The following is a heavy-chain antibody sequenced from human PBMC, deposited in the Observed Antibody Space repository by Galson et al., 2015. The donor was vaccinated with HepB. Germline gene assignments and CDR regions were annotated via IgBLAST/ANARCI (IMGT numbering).Heavy chain of an antibody. CDR2: IKSKTDGETT. J-gene: IGHJ5*02. V-gene: IGHV3-15*01. CDR3: TTDVYYSTYWSWLDP. D-gene: IGHD2-8*02. CDR1: GFPFNIAW. Sequence: SLRLSCAASGFPFNIAWMTWVRQAPGMGLEWVGRIKSKTDGETTDYAAPVKGRFTISRDDSKNRLYLQMNSLNPEDTAVYYCTTDVYYSTYWSWLDPWGQGTVVSASS.